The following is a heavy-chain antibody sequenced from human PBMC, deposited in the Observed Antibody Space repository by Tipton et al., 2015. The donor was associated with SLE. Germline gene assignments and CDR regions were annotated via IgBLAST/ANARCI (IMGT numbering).Heavy chain of an antibody. J-gene: IGHJ3*02. Sequence: TLSLTCFVSGASVRSTSYHWGWIRQPPGKGLEWIGSLSYSGSTYYNPSLKSRVTISADTSKNHFSLKLSSVTAADTAVFYCARGNVYHYDSSGFYFDAFDMWGQGTMVTVSS. V-gene: IGHV4-39*07. CDR3: ARGNVYHYDSSGFYFDAFDM. CDR1: GASVRSTSYH. D-gene: IGHD3-22*01. CDR2: LSYSGST.